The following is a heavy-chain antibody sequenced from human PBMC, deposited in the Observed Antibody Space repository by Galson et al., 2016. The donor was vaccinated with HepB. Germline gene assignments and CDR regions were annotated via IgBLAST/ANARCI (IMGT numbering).Heavy chain of an antibody. CDR3: VKVFDYLNGWIDQ. Sequence: SLRLSCAASGFMYRNYAMSWVRQAPGKGLEWVSVISGSGGTTFYGDFVKGRFSISRDNPQNTLDLQMNSLTPEDTAIYYCVKVFDYLNGWIDQWGQGTLVTVSS. J-gene: IGHJ4*02. CDR1: GFMYRNYA. CDR2: ISGSGGTT. V-gene: IGHV3-23*01. D-gene: IGHD6-19*01.